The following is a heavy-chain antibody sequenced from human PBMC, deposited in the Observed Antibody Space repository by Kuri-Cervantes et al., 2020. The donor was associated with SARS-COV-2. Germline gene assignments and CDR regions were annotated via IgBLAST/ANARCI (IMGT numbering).Heavy chain of an antibody. D-gene: IGHD1-14*01. CDR1: GYTLTELS. Sequence: ASVKVSCKVSGYTLTELSMHWVRQAPGKGLEWMGGFDPEDGETIYAQKFQGRVTMTEDTSTDTAYMELSSLRSEDTAVYYCATDLIGNRNAAPGDYWGQGTLVTVSS. CDR3: ATDLIGNRNAAPGDY. V-gene: IGHV1-24*01. J-gene: IGHJ4*02. CDR2: FDPEDGET.